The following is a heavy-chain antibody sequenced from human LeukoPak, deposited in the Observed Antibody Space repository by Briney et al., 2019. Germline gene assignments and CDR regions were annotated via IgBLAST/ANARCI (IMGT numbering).Heavy chain of an antibody. Sequence: GGSLRLSCTASGFTFSNYWMTWVRQAPGKGPEWVANLKQDGSEKYYVDSVKGRFTISRDNAKNSLYLQMNSLRAEDTAVYYCARIRFGESYAPKSYYYYYMDVWGKGTTVTISS. CDR2: LKQDGSEK. V-gene: IGHV3-7*01. D-gene: IGHD3-10*01. J-gene: IGHJ6*03. CDR3: ARIRFGESYAPKSYYYYYMDV. CDR1: GFTFSNYW.